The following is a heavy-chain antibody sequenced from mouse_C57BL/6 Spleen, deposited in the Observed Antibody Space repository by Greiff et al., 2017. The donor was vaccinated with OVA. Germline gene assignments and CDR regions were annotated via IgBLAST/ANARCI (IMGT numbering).Heavy chain of an antibody. CDR2: ISGGGGNT. D-gene: IGHD1-1*01. J-gene: IGHJ4*01. Sequence: EVKLQESGGGLVKPGGSLKLSCAASGFTFSSYTMSWVRQTPEKRLEWVATISGGGGNTYYPDSVKGRFTISRDNAKNTLYLQMSSLRSEDTALYYCARQYYGREGYAMDYWGQGTSVTVSS. CDR3: ARQYYGREGYAMDY. CDR1: GFTFSSYT. V-gene: IGHV5-9*01.